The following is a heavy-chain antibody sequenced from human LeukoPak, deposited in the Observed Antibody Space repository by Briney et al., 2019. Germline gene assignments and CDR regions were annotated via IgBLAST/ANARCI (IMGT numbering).Heavy chain of an antibody. CDR3: ARGPRAYYYYYMDV. CDR2: IYYSGST. CDR1: GGSISSGDYY. V-gene: IGHV4-30-4*08. J-gene: IGHJ6*03. Sequence: SQTLSLTCTVSGGSISSGDYYRSWIRQPPGKGLEWIGYIYYSGSTYYNPSLKSRVTISVDTFKNQFSLKLSSVTAADTAVYYCARGPRAYYYYYMDVWGKGTTVTVSS.